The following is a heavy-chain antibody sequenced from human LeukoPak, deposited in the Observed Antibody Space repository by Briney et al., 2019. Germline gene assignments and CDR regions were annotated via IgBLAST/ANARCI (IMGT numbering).Heavy chain of an antibody. J-gene: IGHJ6*03. CDR1: GYTFTSYG. CDR2: IIPIFGTA. V-gene: IGHV1-69*13. Sequence: GASVKVSCKVSGYTFTSYGISWVRQAPGQGLEWMGGIIPIFGTANYAQKFQGRVTITADESTSTAYMELSSLRSEDTAVYYCAKSLVTSYYYYYMDVWGKGTTVTISS. D-gene: IGHD3-9*01. CDR3: AKSLVTSYYYYYMDV.